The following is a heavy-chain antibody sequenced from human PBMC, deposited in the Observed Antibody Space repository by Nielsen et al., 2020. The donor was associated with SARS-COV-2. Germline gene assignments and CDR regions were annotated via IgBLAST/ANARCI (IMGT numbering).Heavy chain of an antibody. V-gene: IGHV4-59*12. CDR2: INYGGTT. CDR1: GVSITFYY. Sequence: SETLSLTCSVSGVSITFYYWTWIRQLPGKGLEWIGYINYGGTTRYSPAFKSRVVMSLDAFKNQFSLKLSSVTAADTAVYYCARGRGYYYGSGSYYAGNWFDPWGQGTLVTVSS. CDR3: ARGRGYYYGSGSYYAGNWFDP. D-gene: IGHD3-10*01. J-gene: IGHJ5*02.